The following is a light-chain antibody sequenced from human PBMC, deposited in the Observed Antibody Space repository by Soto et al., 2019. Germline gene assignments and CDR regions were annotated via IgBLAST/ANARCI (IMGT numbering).Light chain of an antibody. Sequence: EIVMTQSPATLSVSPGERATLSCRASKSVSSNLAWYQQKPGQAPRLLIYGASTRATGIPARFSGSGSGTEFTLTISSLQSEDFAVYYCQQYNNWGTFGQGTKVEIK. CDR2: GAS. CDR1: KSVSSN. CDR3: QQYNNWGT. J-gene: IGKJ1*01. V-gene: IGKV3-15*01.